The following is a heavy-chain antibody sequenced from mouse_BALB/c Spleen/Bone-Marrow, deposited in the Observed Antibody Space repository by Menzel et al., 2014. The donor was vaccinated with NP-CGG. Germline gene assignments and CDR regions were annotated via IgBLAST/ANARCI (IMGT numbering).Heavy chain of an antibody. J-gene: IGHJ3*01. CDR1: GYTFTDYA. D-gene: IGHD2-4*01. CDR3: ARGIYYDSTWFAY. CDR2: ISTYSGNT. V-gene: IGHV1-67*01. Sequence: QVQLQQSGPELVRPGVSVKISCKGSGYTFTDYAMHWVKQSHAKSLEWIGVISTYSGNTSYNQKFKGKATMTVDKSSSTAYVELARLTSEDSAIYYCARGIYYDSTWFAYWGQGTLVTVSA.